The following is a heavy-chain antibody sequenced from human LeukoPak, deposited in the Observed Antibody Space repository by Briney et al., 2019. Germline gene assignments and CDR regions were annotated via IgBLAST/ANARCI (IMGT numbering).Heavy chain of an antibody. CDR1: GSSINNYF. J-gene: IGHJ6*03. CDR2: IYYSDST. CDR3: ARFPGGAEYRHYYYMDV. V-gene: IGHV4-59*01. D-gene: IGHD1-14*01. Sequence: SETLSLTCTVSGSSINNYFWSWIRQPPGKGLECIGYIYYSDSTNYNPSLKSRVTVSVDTSKNQFSLKLSSVTAADTAVYYCARFPGGAEYRHYYYMDVWGKGTTVTVSS.